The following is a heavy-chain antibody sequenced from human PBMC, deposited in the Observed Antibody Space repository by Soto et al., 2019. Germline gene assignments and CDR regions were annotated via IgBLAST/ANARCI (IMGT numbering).Heavy chain of an antibody. V-gene: IGHV4-4*02. CDR1: SGSISSSNW. CDR3: GRVGIYCSGRYYYYYMDV. Sequence: QVQLQESGPGLVKPSGTLSLTCAVSSGSISSSNWWSWVRQPPGKGLEWIGEIYHSGSTNYNPSLKSRVTTTADKSKNQYSLKLSSVTAAETAAYYCGRVGIYCSGRYYYYYMDVWGKGTTVTVSS. CDR2: IYHSGST. J-gene: IGHJ6*03. D-gene: IGHD3-10*01.